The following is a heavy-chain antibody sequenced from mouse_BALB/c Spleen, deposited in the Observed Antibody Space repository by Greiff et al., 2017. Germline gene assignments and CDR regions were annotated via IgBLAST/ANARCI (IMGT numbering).Heavy chain of an antibody. J-gene: IGHJ4*01. CDR3: ARLGDYAMDY. CDR2: ISTYYGNT. Sequence: QVQLQQSGPELVRPGVSVKISCKGSGYTFTDYAMHWVKQSHAKSLEWIGVISTYYGNTNYNQKFKGKATMTVDKSSSTAYMELARLTSEDSAIYYCARLGDYAMDYWGQGTSVTVSS. CDR1: GYTFTDYA. V-gene: IGHV1-67*01.